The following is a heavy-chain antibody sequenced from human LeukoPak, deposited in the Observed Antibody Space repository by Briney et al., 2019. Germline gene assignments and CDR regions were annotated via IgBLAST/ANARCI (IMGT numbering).Heavy chain of an antibody. CDR3: ARVSTMVRGVIDWFDP. V-gene: IGHV4-39*07. D-gene: IGHD3-10*01. J-gene: IGHJ5*02. Sequence: SETLSLTCSVSGGSISSTSCYWGWIRQPPGKGLEWIGGIYYSGSTYYNPSLKSRVTISVDTSKNQFSLKLSSVTAADTAVYYCARVSTMVRGVIDWFDPWGQGTLVTVSS. CDR2: IYYSGST. CDR1: GGSISSTSCY.